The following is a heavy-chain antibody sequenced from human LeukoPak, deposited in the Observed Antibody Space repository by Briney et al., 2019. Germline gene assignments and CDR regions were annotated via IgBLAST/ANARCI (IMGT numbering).Heavy chain of an antibody. CDR3: AKDSAFYYIDV. CDR1: GFTFNNYG. V-gene: IGHV3-30*02. CDR2: IRYNGNNQ. D-gene: IGHD3-10*01. J-gene: IGHJ6*03. Sequence: GGSLRLSCAASGFTFNNYGRHWVRQAPGKGLEGVAFIRYNGNNQYYADSVKGGLTIYRDNSKNTLYLQMNSLKGDDTAVYYCAKDSAFYYIDVWGKGTTVIISS.